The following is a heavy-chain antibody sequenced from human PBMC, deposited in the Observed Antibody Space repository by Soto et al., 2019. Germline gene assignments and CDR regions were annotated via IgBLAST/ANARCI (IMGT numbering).Heavy chain of an antibody. J-gene: IGHJ4*02. CDR3: ARANFGSGSHYPYFDY. Sequence: ASVKVSCKASGYTFTSYGISWVRQAPGQGLEWMGWISAYNGNTNYAQKLQGRVTMTTDTSTSTAYMELRSLRSDDTAVYYCARANFGSGSHYPYFDYWGQGSLVTVSS. D-gene: IGHD3-10*01. V-gene: IGHV1-18*01. CDR1: GYTFTSYG. CDR2: ISAYNGNT.